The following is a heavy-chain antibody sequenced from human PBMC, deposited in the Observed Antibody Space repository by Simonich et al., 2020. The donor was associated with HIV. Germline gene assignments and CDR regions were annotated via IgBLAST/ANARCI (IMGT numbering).Heavy chain of an antibody. J-gene: IGHJ4*02. CDR2: IYYRCST. Sequence: VQLQESGPGLVKPSQTLSLTCTVSGVSITSGGYYWNWIRQQPGMGMEWIGYIYYRCSTDYNPSLKSRVTIPLDPSKNQYSVKRSSVTAADTAVYYCAEEGGAGYRPYYFDYWGQGTLVTVSS. CDR1: GVSITSGGYY. D-gene: IGHD4-4*01. CDR3: AEEGGAGYRPYYFDY. V-gene: IGHV4-31*03.